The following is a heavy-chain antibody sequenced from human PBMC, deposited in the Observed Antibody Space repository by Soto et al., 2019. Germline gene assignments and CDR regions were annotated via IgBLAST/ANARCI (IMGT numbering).Heavy chain of an antibody. CDR3: AREKWDYGMDV. D-gene: IGHD1-26*01. J-gene: IGHJ6*02. CDR1: GYTLTSYG. CDR2: ISVYSGNT. V-gene: IGHV1-18*04. Sequence: ASLKVSCKASGYTLTSYGITWVRQAPGQGLEWMGWISVYSGNTKYAQKLQGRVTMTTDTSTSTAYMELRSLRSDDTAVYYCAREKWDYGMDVWGLGTTVTVSS.